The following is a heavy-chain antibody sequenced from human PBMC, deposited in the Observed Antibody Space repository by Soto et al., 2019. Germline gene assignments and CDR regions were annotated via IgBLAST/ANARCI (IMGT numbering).Heavy chain of an antibody. V-gene: IGHV3-48*02. CDR3: AIIVPAANYYYYGMDV. CDR2: ISSSSTI. D-gene: IGHD2-2*01. CDR1: GFTFSSYS. Sequence: GGSLLSCAASGFTFSSYSMNWVRQAPGKGLEWVSYISSSSTIYYADSVKGRFTISRDNAKNSLYLQMNSLRDEDTAVYYCAIIVPAANYYYYGMDVWGQGTTVTVSS. J-gene: IGHJ6*02.